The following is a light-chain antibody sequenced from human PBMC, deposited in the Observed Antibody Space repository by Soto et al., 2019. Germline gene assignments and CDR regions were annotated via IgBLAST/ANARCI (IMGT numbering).Light chain of an antibody. V-gene: IGLV2-14*01. J-gene: IGLJ1*01. CDR1: SSDVGYHNY. CDR2: EVN. Sequence: QSVLTQPASVSGSPGQSITISCTGTSSDVGYHNYVSWYRQHPGKAPRLVIYEVNNRPSGVSNRFSGSKSGNTASLTISGLQAEDEADYYCSSCTSSSTLLYVFGTGTKVTVL. CDR3: SSCTSSSTLLYV.